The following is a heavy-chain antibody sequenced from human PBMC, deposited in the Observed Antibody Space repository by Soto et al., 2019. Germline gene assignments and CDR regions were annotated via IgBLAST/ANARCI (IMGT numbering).Heavy chain of an antibody. CDR1: DGSISSYY. Sequence: QVQLQESGPGLVKPSETLSLTCTVSDGSISSYYWSWIRQPTGKGLEWIGYIYYSGSTNYNPSLKIRVTISVDSSKIQFSLKLSSVTAADTAVYYCASYYYDSRGPFWLWGQGTMVTVSS. CDR2: IYYSGST. J-gene: IGHJ3*01. CDR3: ASYYYDSRGPFWL. V-gene: IGHV4-59*01. D-gene: IGHD3-22*01.